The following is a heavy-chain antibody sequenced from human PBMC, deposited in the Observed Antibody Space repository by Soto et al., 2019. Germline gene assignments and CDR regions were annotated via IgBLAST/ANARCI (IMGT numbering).Heavy chain of an antibody. D-gene: IGHD5-18*01. CDR3: ARDGDTAMVFFDY. CDR1: GFTFSSYG. J-gene: IGHJ4*02. CDR2: IWYDGSNK. V-gene: IGHV3-33*01. Sequence: SGGSLRLSCAASGFTFSSYGMHWVRQAPGKGLEWVAVIWYDGSNKYYADSVKGRFTISRDNSKNTLYLQMNSLRAEDTAVYYCARDGDTAMVFFDYWGQGTLVTVSS.